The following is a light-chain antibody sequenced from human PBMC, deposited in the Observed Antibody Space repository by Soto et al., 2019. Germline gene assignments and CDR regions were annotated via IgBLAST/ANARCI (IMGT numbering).Light chain of an antibody. Sequence: IVLAQSPATLSLSAWGRCTIXNPTSQSVGGSSLAWYQQRPGQAPRLLIYGASTRACGIPARFSGSGSGTDFTLTISSLQSGDFAAYYCQQYNNCPRTFGQGTKVDIK. CDR2: GAS. V-gene: IGKV3D-7*01. CDR1: QSVGGSS. CDR3: QQYNNCPRT. J-gene: IGKJ1*01.